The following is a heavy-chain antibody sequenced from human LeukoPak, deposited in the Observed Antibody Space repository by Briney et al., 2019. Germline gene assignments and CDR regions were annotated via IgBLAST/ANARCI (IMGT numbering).Heavy chain of an antibody. J-gene: IGHJ6*03. CDR1: GYSFTSYY. CDR2: INCSGGST. CDR3: ARRAYYYYYMDV. V-gene: IGHV1-46*01. Sequence: ASVKVSCKASGYSFTSYYIHWVRQAPGQGLEWLGIINCSGGSTSYAQKFQGRVTMTRDTSTRTVYMELSSLRSEDTAVYYCARRAYYYYYMDVWGKGTTVTVSS.